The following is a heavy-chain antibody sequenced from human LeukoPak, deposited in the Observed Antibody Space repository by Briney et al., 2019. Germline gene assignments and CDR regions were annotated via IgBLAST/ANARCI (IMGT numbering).Heavy chain of an antibody. V-gene: IGHV4-31*03. D-gene: IGHD6-19*01. CDR2: IYYSGST. J-gene: IGHJ4*02. CDR1: GGSISSAGYY. Sequence: SETLSLTCSVSGGSISSAGYYWSWIRQHPGKGLEWIGYIYYSGSTYYNPSLESRVTISVDTSKNQFSLKLNSLTDADTAVYYCASRRLYSSGWYYWGQGTLVTVSS. CDR3: ASRRLYSSGWYY.